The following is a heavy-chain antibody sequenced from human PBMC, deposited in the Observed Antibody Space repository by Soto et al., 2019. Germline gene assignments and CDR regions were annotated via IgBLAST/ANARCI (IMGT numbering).Heavy chain of an antibody. J-gene: IGHJ6*02. D-gene: IGHD2-15*01. CDR1: GGTFSSYA. V-gene: IGHV1-69*01. CDR2: IIPIFGTA. Sequence: QVQLVQSGAEVKKPGSSVKVSCKASGGTFSSYAISWVRQAPGQGLEWMGGIIPIFGTANYAQKFQGRVTITADESTSTAYMELSSLRSEDTAVYYCARLGYCSGGSCYSRHYGMDVWGQGTTVTVSS. CDR3: ARLGYCSGGSCYSRHYGMDV.